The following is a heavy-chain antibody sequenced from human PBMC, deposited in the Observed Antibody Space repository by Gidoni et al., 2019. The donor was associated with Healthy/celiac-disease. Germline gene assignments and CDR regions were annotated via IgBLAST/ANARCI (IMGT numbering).Heavy chain of an antibody. CDR1: GYTFTSYG. V-gene: IGHV1-18*01. CDR2: ISAYNGNT. D-gene: IGHD3-3*01. J-gene: IGHJ6*02. CDR3: ARDQVVIYDFKGMGYYYGMDV. Sequence: QVQLVQSGAEVKKPGASVKVSCKASGYTFTSYGISWVRQAPGQGLEWMGWISAYNGNTNYAQKLQGRVTMTTDTSTSTAYMELRSLRSDDTAVYYCARDQVVIYDFKGMGYYYGMDVWGQGTTVTVSS.